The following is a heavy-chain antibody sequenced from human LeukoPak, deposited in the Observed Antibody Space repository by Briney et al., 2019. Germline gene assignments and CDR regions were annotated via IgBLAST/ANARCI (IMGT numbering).Heavy chain of an antibody. Sequence: SETLSLTCTVSGGSISNYYCTWIRQPPGKGLEWIGYIYYTGSTNHNPSLKSRVTLSVDTSKNQFSLKLSSVTAADTAVYYCAARYCTSSSCHSNFDYWGQGTLVTVSS. CDR2: IYYTGST. CDR1: GGSISNYY. V-gene: IGHV4-59*01. CDR3: AARYCTSSSCHSNFDY. J-gene: IGHJ4*02. D-gene: IGHD2-2*01.